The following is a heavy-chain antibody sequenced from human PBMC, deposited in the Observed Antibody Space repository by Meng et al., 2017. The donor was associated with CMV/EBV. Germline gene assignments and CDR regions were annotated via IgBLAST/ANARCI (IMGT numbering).Heavy chain of an antibody. V-gene: IGHV1-69*10. CDR1: GGTFSSYA. CDR2: IIPILGIA. D-gene: IGHD3-16*01. CDR3: ARSGLGEGNAFDI. J-gene: IGHJ3*02. Sequence: SVKVSCKASGGTFSSYASSWVRQAPGQGLEWMGGIIPILGIANYAQKFQGRVTLTADKSTSTAYMELSSLRSEDTAVYYCARSGLGEGNAFDIWGQGTMVTVSS.